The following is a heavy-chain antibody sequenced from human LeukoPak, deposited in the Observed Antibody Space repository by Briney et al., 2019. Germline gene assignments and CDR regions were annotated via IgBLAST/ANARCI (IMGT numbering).Heavy chain of an antibody. CDR1: GGSISSSY. CDR3: ARVYFDSSNYCSLFHY. J-gene: IGHJ4*02. CDR2: ISYSGST. V-gene: IGHV4-59*01. Sequence: PSETLSLTCTVSGGSISSSYWSWIRQPPGKGLEWIGYISYSGSTNYNPSLKSRVTISVDTSRNQYSLKLSSVTAADTAVCYCARVYFDSSNYCSLFHYWGQGTLVTVSS. D-gene: IGHD3-22*01.